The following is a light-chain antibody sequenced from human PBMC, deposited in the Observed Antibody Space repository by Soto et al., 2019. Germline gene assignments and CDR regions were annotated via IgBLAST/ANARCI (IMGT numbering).Light chain of an antibody. CDR3: QQSYTTPRT. CDR1: QTIKNF. CDR2: DAS. V-gene: IGKV1-39*01. Sequence: DIQMTQSPSSLSASVGDRVTITCRASQTIKNFLNWYQQRPGRAPTLLIYDASRLQIGVPSRFTGSGSGTDFNLTLSSVLPEDSATYYCQQSYTTPRTFGGGTKWEI. J-gene: IGKJ4*01.